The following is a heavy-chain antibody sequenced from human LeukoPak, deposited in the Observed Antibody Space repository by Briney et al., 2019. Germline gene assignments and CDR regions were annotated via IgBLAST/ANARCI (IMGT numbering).Heavy chain of an antibody. CDR2: ISGSGGST. J-gene: IGHJ4*02. V-gene: IGHV3-23*01. CDR3: AKGYQQWLVLGPFDY. CDR1: GFTFSSYA. Sequence: GGSLRLSCAASGFTFSSYAMSWVRQAPGKGLEWVSAISGSGGSTYYADSVKGRFTISRDNSKNTLYLQVNSLRAEDTAVYYCAKGYQQWLVLGPFDYWGQGTLVTVSS. D-gene: IGHD6-19*01.